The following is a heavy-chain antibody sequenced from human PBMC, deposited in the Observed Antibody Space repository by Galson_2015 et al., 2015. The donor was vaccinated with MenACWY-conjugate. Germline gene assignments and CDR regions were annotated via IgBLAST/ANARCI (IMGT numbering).Heavy chain of an antibody. CDR1: GCTFTGYA. J-gene: IGHJ2*01. V-gene: IGHV1-69*13. D-gene: IGHD7-27*01. Sequence: SVKVSCKASGCTFTGYAISWVRQAPGQGLEWMGGIIPIFGTANYAQKFQGRVTITADESTSTAYMELSSLRSEDTAVYYCARKTNNIGNWGPYWSFDLWGRGTMVTVSS. CDR3: ARKTNNIGNWGPYWSFDL. CDR2: IIPIFGTA.